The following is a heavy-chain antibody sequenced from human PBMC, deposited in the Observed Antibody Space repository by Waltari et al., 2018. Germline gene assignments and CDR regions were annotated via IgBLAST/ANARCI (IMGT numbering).Heavy chain of an antibody. CDR1: GYTFTSYG. D-gene: IGHD3-10*01. V-gene: IGHV1-18*01. CDR3: ARVSNYYGSGSYYGY. Sequence: QVQLVQSGAEVKKPGASVKVSCKASGYTFTSYGISWVRQAPGQGLEWMGWISAYNGHTNYAQKIQGRVTMTTDTSTSTAYMELRSLRSDDTAVYYCARVSNYYGSGSYYGYWGQGTLVTVSS. J-gene: IGHJ4*02. CDR2: ISAYNGHT.